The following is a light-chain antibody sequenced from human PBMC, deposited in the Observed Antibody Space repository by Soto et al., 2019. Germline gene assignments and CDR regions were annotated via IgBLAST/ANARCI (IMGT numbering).Light chain of an antibody. CDR1: QSVSSSY. Sequence: EIVLTQSPGTLSLSPGERATLSCRASQSVSSSYLAWYQQKPGQAPRLLIYGASSRDTCIPDRFSGSGSGTDFALTVSRLEPEDFAVYYCQQDGSSPVTFGPGTKVDIK. J-gene: IGKJ3*01. CDR2: GAS. CDR3: QQDGSSPVT. V-gene: IGKV3-20*01.